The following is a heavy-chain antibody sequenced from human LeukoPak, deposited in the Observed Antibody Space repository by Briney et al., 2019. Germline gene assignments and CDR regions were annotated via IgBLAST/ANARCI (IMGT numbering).Heavy chain of an antibody. CDR2: IIPIFGTA. CDR1: GGTFSSYA. Sequence: SVKVSCKATGGTFSSYAISWVRQAPGQGLEWMGGIIPIFGTANYAQKFQGRVTITTDESTSTAYMELSSLRSEDTAVYYCARKIGSSSWQQQQPTDAFDIWGQGAMVTVSS. V-gene: IGHV1-69*05. CDR3: ARKIGSSSWQQQQPTDAFDI. D-gene: IGHD6-13*01. J-gene: IGHJ3*02.